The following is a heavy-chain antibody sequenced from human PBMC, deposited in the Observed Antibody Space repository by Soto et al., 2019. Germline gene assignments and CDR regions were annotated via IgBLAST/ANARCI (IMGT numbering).Heavy chain of an antibody. CDR2: ISYDGSNK. V-gene: IGHV3-30-3*01. Sequence: QVQLVAYGGGVVQPGRSLRLSCAASGFTFSSYAMHWVRQAPDKGMEWVAVISYDGSNKYYADSVKGRFTISRDNSKNTLYLQMNSLRAEDTAVYYCARDFDSSGSVIGYWGQGTLVTVSS. CDR3: ARDFDSSGSVIGY. D-gene: IGHD3-22*01. J-gene: IGHJ4*02. CDR1: GFTFSSYA.